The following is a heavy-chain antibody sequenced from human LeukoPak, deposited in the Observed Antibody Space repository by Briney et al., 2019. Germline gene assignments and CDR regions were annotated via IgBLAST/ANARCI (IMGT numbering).Heavy chain of an antibody. J-gene: IGHJ4*02. V-gene: IGHV1-2*02. CDR1: GYTFTSYG. D-gene: IGHD4-17*01. CDR3: ARGVTTTIPPIY. Sequence: ASVKASCKASGYTFTSYGISWVRQAPGQGLEWMGWINPNSGGTNYAQKFQGRVTMTRDTSISTAYMELSRLRSDDTAVYYCARGVTTTIPPIYWGQGTLVTVSS. CDR2: INPNSGGT.